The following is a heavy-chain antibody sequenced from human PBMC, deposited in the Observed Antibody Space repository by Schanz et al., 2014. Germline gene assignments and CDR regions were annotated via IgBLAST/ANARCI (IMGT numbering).Heavy chain of an antibody. V-gene: IGHV3-7*02. J-gene: IGHJ2*01. CDR2: IKQDESEK. Sequence: EVQLLESGGGLVEPGGSLRLSCAASGFSFSSYAMGWVRQAPGKGLEWVANIKQDESEKYYVDSVKGRFTISRDNSKNTLLLQMRSLRGDDMAVYYCGRAATGMAGWYFELWGRGTLVTVSS. CDR1: GFSFSSYA. D-gene: IGHD6-25*01. CDR3: GRAATGMAGWYFEL.